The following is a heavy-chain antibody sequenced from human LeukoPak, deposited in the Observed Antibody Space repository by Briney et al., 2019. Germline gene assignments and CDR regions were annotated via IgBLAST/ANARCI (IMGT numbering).Heavy chain of an antibody. D-gene: IGHD3-9*01. Sequence: ASVKVSCKASGYTFTGYYMHWVRQAPGQGLEWMGWINPNSGGTNYAQKFQGRVTMTRDTSISTAYMELSRLGSDDTAVYYCARSRRYFDWLIPDYWGQGTLVTVSS. J-gene: IGHJ4*02. CDR1: GYTFTGYY. CDR3: ARSRRYFDWLIPDY. V-gene: IGHV1-2*02. CDR2: INPNSGGT.